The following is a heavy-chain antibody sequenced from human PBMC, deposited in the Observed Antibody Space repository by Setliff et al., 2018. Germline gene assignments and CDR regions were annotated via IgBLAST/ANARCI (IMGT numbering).Heavy chain of an antibody. CDR1: GESFSGHY. J-gene: IGHJ4*02. Sequence: PSETLSLTCAVYGESFSGHYWSWIRQPPGKGLEWIGEINHSGSTNYNPSLKSRVTISVDTSKNQFSRKLSSVAAADTAVYYCARGFDVCGGGACYTDGPYYFDYWGLGTLVTVSS. CDR2: INHSGST. CDR3: ARGFDVCGGGACYTDGPYYFDY. V-gene: IGHV4-34*01. D-gene: IGHD2-21*02.